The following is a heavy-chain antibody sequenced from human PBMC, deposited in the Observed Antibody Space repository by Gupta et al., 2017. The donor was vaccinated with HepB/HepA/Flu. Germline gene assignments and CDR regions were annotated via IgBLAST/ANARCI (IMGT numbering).Heavy chain of an antibody. CDR1: GLTVSSNY. CDR2: IYSGGST. V-gene: IGHV3-66*01. D-gene: IGHD3-22*01. Sequence: EVQLVESGGGLVQPGGSLRLSCAASGLTVSSNYMRWVRQAPGKGLEWVSVIYSGGSTYYADSVKGRFTISRDNSKNTLYLQMNSLRAEDTAVYYCARVIDYYDTRVGFDYWGQGTLVTVSS. J-gene: IGHJ4*02. CDR3: ARVIDYYDTRVGFDY.